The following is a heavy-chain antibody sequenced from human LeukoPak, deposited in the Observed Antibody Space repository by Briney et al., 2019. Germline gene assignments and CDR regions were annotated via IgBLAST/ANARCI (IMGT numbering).Heavy chain of an antibody. J-gene: IGHJ5*02. CDR2: ISSSSSYI. Sequence: GGSLRLSCAASGFTFSSYSMNWVRQAPGKGLEWVSSISSSSSYIYYADSVKGRFTISRDNAKNSLYLQMNSLRAEDTAVYYCAKGVGSGNNWFDPWGQGTLVTVSS. D-gene: IGHD3-10*01. CDR1: GFTFSSYS. V-gene: IGHV3-21*04. CDR3: AKGVGSGNNWFDP.